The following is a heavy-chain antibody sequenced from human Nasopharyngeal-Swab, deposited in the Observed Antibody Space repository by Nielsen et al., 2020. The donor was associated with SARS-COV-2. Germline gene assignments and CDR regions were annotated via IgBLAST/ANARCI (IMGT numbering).Heavy chain of an antibody. J-gene: IGHJ6*03. CDR2: IIPIFGTA. D-gene: IGHD2-2*01. CDR1: GGTFSSYA. CDR3: ARDSGGIVVVPAAPWHYMDV. V-gene: IGHV1-69*13. Sequence: SVKVSCKASGGTFSSYAISWVRQAPGKGLEWMGGIIPIFGTANYAQKFQGRVTITADESTSTAYMELSSLGSEDTAVYYCARDSGGIVVVPAAPWHYMDVWGKGTTVTVSS.